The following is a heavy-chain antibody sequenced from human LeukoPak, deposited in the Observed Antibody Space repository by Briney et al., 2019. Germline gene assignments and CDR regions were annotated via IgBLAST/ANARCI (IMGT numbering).Heavy chain of an antibody. D-gene: IGHD6-19*01. V-gene: IGHV4-4*02. CDR3: ARTQWRREYYFDY. Sequence: PSETLSLTCAVSGGSISSSNWWSWVRQPPGKGLEWIGEIYHSGSTNYNPSLKSRVTISVDKSKNQLSLKLSSVTAADTAVYYCARTQWRREYYFDYWGQGTLVTVSS. CDR1: GGSISSSNW. CDR2: IYHSGST. J-gene: IGHJ4*02.